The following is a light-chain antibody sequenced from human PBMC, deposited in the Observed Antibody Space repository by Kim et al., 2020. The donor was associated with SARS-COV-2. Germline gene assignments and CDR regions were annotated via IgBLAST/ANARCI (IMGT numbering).Light chain of an antibody. CDR2: KAS. Sequence: DIQMTQSPSTLSASVGDRVTITCRASQSISSWLAWYQQKPGKAPKIMIYKASSLESGVPSRFSGSGSGTEFTLTISSLQPDDFATYYCKQYNSYSRTFGQGTKVDIK. CDR1: QSISSW. V-gene: IGKV1-5*03. CDR3: KQYNSYSRT. J-gene: IGKJ1*01.